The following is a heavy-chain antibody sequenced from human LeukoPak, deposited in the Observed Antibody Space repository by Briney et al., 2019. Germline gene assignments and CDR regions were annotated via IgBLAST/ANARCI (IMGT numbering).Heavy chain of an antibody. CDR2: IKQDGSEK. Sequence: PGGSLRLSCAASGFTFSSYWMSWVRQAPGKGLEWVANIKQDGSEKYYVDSVKGRFTISRDNAKNSLYLQMNSLRAEDTAVYYCARGVDGGYCSGGSCYAFDIWGQGTMVTVSS. CDR1: GFTFSSYW. D-gene: IGHD2-15*01. J-gene: IGHJ3*02. V-gene: IGHV3-7*01. CDR3: ARGVDGGYCSGGSCYAFDI.